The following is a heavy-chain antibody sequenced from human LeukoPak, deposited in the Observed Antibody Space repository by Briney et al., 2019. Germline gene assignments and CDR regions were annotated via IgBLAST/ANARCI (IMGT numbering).Heavy chain of an antibody. CDR3: TTLGAFDY. CDR1: GFTFSNAW. V-gene: IGHV3-15*01. J-gene: IGHJ4*02. Sequence: GGSLRLSCAASGFTFSNAWMSWVRQAPGKGLERVGRIKRKTDGGATDYAAPVKGRFSVSRDDSKNTLYLQMNSLKTEDTAVYYCTTLGAFDYWGQGTLVTVSS. CDR2: IKRKTDGGAT. D-gene: IGHD3-16*01.